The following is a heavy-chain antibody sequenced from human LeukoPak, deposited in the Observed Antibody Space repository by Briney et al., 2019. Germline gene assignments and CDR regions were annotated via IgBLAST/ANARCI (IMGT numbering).Heavy chain of an antibody. CDR1: GFTFSSYG. CDR3: ARDFTPIKDCGGDCWRGWFDP. V-gene: IGHV3-33*01. CDR2: IWYDGSNK. D-gene: IGHD2-21*02. J-gene: IGHJ5*02. Sequence: PGGSLRLSCAASGFTFSSYGMHWVRQAPGKGLEWVAVIWYDGSNKYYADSVKGRFTISRDNSKNTLYLQMNSLRAEDTAVYYCARDFTPIKDCGGDCWRGWFDPWGQGTLVTVSS.